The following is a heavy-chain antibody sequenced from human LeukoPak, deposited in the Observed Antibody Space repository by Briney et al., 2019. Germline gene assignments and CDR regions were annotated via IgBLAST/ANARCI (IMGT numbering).Heavy chain of an antibody. V-gene: IGHV1-2*02. CDR2: INPSSGGT. J-gene: IGHJ4*02. D-gene: IGHD3-3*01. Sequence: GASVKVSCKASGYTFTGYYMHWVRQAPGQGLEWMGWINPSSGGTNYAQKFQGRVTMTRDTSISTAYMELSRLRSDDTAVYYCARGPSYYDFWSGYLDYWGQGTLVTVSS. CDR3: ARGPSYYDFWSGYLDY. CDR1: GYTFTGYY.